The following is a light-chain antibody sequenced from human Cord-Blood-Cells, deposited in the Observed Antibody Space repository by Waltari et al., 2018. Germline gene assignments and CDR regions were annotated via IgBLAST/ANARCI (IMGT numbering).Light chain of an antibody. V-gene: IGLV2-23*01. CDR1: SSDVGSYNL. J-gene: IGLJ1*01. CDR2: EGS. CDR3: CSYAGSSTYV. Sequence: QSALTQPASVSGSPGQSITISCTGTSSDVGSYNLVSWYQQHPDKSPKLMSYEGSKRPLGVSNRFSGSKSGNTASLTISGLQAEDEADYYCCSYAGSSTYVFGTGTKVTVL.